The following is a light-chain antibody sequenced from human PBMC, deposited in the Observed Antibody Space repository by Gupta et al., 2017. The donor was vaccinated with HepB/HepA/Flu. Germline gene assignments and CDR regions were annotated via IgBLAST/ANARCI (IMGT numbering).Light chain of an antibody. CDR3: SAWDTSLSGWV. J-gene: IGLJ3*02. CDR1: NNNVGNQG. V-gene: IGLV10-54*04. CDR2: RND. Sequence: QAGLTQPPSVSKGLRQTATLTCTGNNNNVGNQGATWLQQHQGHPPKLLSYRNDNRPSGISGRFSASRSGNTASLTITGLQLEDEADYYCSAWDTSLSGWVFGGGTKLTVV.